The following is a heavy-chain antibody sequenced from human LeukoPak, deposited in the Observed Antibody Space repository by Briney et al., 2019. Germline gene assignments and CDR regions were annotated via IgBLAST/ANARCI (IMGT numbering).Heavy chain of an antibody. D-gene: IGHD3-10*01. CDR2: IYYSGST. J-gene: IGHJ4*02. Sequence: PSQTLSLTYTVSGGSISSGGYYWSWIRQHPGKGLEWIGYIYYSGSTYYNPSLKSRVTISVDTSKNQFSLKLSSVTAADTAVYYCARDRYGSGSNDYWGQGTLVTVSS. CDR3: ARDRYGSGSNDY. CDR1: GGSISSGGYY. V-gene: IGHV4-31*03.